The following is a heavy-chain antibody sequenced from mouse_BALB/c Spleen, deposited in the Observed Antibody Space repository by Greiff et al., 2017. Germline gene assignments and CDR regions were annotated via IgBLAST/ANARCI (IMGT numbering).Heavy chain of an antibody. CDR3: ARGAFYDGYYFAWFAY. CDR2: ISSGSSTI. Sequence: EVKLVESGGGLVQPGGSRKLSCAASGFTFSSFGMHWVRQAPEKGLEWVAYISSGSSTIYYADTVKGRFTISRDNPKNTLFLQMTSLRSEDTAMYYCARGAFYDGYYFAWFAYWGQGTLVTVSA. D-gene: IGHD2-3*01. CDR1: GFTFSSFG. V-gene: IGHV5-17*02. J-gene: IGHJ3*01.